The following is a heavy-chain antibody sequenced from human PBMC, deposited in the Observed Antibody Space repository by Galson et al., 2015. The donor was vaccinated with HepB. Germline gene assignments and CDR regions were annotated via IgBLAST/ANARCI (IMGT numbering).Heavy chain of an antibody. CDR3: ARGLSIAVTD. Sequence: SVKVSCKASGYTFTSYYMHWVRQAPGQGLEWMGIINPTYAQGFTGRFVFSLDTSATTAYLQISGLKAEDTAVYYCARGLSIAVTDWGQGTLVTVSA. CDR1: GYTFTSYY. D-gene: IGHD6-19*01. J-gene: IGHJ4*02. CDR2: INP. V-gene: IGHV7-4-1*02.